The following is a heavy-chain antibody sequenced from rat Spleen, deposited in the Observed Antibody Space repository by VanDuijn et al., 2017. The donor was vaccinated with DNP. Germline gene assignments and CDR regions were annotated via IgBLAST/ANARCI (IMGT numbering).Heavy chain of an antibody. CDR1: GFTFSNYD. J-gene: IGHJ2*01. Sequence: EVQLVESGGGLVQPGRSMKLSCAASGFTFSNYDMAWVRQAPKKGLEWVATISNTGDNTYYSDSVKGRFSLSRDNAKSTLYLQVNSLRSEDTATYYCARSRRVFDYWGQGVMVTVSS. D-gene: IGHD1-11*01. V-gene: IGHV5-25*01. CDR3: ARSRRVFDY. CDR2: ISNTGDNT.